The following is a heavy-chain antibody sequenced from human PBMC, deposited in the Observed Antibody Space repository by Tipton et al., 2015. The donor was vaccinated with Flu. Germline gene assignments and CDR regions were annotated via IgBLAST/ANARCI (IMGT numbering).Heavy chain of an antibody. CDR3: ARKEENGAYVYFDY. Sequence: QVQLVQSGAEVKKPGASAKLSCKASGYSFTSYEITWVRQAPGQGLELVGWISGYNGNTKYTQKFQGRVTMTADTPTTTAFMELTSLTSADTAMYYCARKEENGAYVYFDYWGQGTLVTVSS. D-gene: IGHD4-17*01. CDR2: ISGYNGNT. V-gene: IGHV1-18*01. CDR1: GYSFTSYE. J-gene: IGHJ4*02.